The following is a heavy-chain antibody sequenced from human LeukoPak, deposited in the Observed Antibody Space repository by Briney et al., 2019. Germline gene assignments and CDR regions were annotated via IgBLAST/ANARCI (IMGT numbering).Heavy chain of an antibody. CDR3: ARAETEYYYDSSGYYLGY. CDR1: GGSISSYY. D-gene: IGHD3-22*01. J-gene: IGHJ4*02. CDR2: IYYSGST. V-gene: IGHV4-59*01. Sequence: PSETLSLTCTVSGGSISSYYWSWIRQPPGKGLEWIGYIYYSGSTNYNPSLKSRVTISVDTSKNQFSLKLSSVTAADTAVYYCARAETEYYYDSSGYYLGYWGQGTLATVSS.